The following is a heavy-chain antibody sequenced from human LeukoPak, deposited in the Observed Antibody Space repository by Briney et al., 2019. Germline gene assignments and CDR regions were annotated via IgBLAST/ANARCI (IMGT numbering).Heavy chain of an antibody. V-gene: IGHV3-30*04. CDR3: ARSHYDISTGYYPHWFDP. CDR2: ISYDGSNK. D-gene: IGHD3-9*01. J-gene: IGHJ5*02. CDR1: GFTFSSYA. Sequence: LRLSCAASGFTFSSYAMHWVRQAPGKGLEWVAVISYDGSNKYYADSVKGRFTISRDNSKNTLYLQMNSLRAEDTAVYYCARSHYDISTGYYPHWFDPWGQGTLVTVSS.